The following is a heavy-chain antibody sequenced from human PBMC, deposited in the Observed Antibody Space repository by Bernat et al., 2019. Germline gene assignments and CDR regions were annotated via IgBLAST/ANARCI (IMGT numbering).Heavy chain of an antibody. CDR1: CGSISSSNYY. J-gene: IGHJ4*02. CDR2: IYYSGTT. Sequence: QLQLHESGPGLVKPSETLSLTCAVSCGSISSSNYYWGWIRQPPGKGLEWIGNIYYSGTTYYTPSLKSRVTISVDTSKNQYSMKLGSVTAADAAVYYCARLGSCSSGREFDYWGQGTLVTVSS. V-gene: IGHV4-39*01. D-gene: IGHD3-22*01. CDR3: ARLGSCSSGREFDY.